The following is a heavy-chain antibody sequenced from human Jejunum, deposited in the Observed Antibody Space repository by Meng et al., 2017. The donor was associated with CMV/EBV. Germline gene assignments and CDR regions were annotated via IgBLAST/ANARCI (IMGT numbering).Heavy chain of an antibody. CDR2: TIPIFGTA. Sequence: GTLSSYGVSWVRQVPGQGLEWMGGTIPIFGTANYAQKFQGRVTIIADESTSTAYMDLTSLRSEDTAIYYCARTTPRLAAAGLNYFDYWGQGTLVTVSS. V-gene: IGHV1-69*01. J-gene: IGHJ4*02. CDR3: ARTTPRLAAAGLNYFDY. CDR1: GTLSSYG. D-gene: IGHD6-13*01.